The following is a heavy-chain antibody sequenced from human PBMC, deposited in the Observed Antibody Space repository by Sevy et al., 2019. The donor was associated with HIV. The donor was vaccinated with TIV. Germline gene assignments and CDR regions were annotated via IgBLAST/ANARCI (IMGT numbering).Heavy chain of an antibody. CDR3: ARDKEDDEIAASGLN. Sequence: GGSLRLSCAASGFTFSCYAMHWVRQAPGKGLEWVAVISFDGSNEYYADSVKGRFTISRDNSRNTLYLQMDSLRVEDTAVYYCARDKEDDEIAASGLNWGQGTLVTVSS. V-gene: IGHV3-30-3*01. CDR2: ISFDGSNE. D-gene: IGHD6-13*01. J-gene: IGHJ1*01. CDR1: GFTFSCYA.